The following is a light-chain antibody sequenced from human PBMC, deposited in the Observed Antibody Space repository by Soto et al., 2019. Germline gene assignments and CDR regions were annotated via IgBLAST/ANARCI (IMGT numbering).Light chain of an antibody. CDR3: SSYAGSNNFV. CDR2: EVT. Sequence: QSALTQPRSVSGSPGQSVTFSCTGTSGDIGAYNYVSWYQFHPGKAPKLVIYEVTKRPSGVPDRVSASKSGNTASLTVSGLRAEDEADYYCSSYAGSNNFVFGSGTKLTVL. J-gene: IGLJ1*01. CDR1: SGDIGAYNY. V-gene: IGLV2-8*01.